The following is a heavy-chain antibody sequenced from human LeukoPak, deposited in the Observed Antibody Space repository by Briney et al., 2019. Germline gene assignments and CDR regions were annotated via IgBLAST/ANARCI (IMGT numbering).Heavy chain of an antibody. V-gene: IGHV4-61*01. Sequence: FETLSLSRTASGGSVKSGSTDGRSIRQPPGKGLEWIGYVSHSGNTNYNPSLKSRVTISKDTSKNQFSLNLSSVTAADTAVYYCVREHDGGDSDCWSQGTLVTVSS. D-gene: IGHD3-10*01. CDR1: GGSVKSGSTD. J-gene: IGHJ4*02. CDR3: VREHDGGDSDC. CDR2: VSHSGNT.